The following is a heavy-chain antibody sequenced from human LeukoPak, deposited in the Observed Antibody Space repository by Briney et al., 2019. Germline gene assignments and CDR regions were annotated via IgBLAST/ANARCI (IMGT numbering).Heavy chain of an antibody. CDR3: ARVSGRQWLGNDAFDI. CDR1: GYTFTDYG. V-gene: IGHV1-3*01. Sequence: ASVKVSCKASGYTFTDYGMHWVRQAPGQRLEWMAWINAGNGNAKYSQKFQGRVTITRDTSASTAYMELSSLRSDDTAVYYCARVSGRQWLGNDAFDIWGQGTMVTVSS. D-gene: IGHD6-19*01. CDR2: INAGNGNA. J-gene: IGHJ3*02.